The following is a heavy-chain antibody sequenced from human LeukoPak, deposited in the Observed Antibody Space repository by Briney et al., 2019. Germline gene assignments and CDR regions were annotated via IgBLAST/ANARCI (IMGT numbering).Heavy chain of an antibody. D-gene: IGHD1-26*01. Sequence: ASVKVSCKVSGYTLTELSMHWVRQAPGKGLEWMGGFDPEDGETIYAQKFQGRVTMTEDTSTDTAYMELGSLRSEDTAVYYCATLRYIVGATASEYFQHWGQGTLVTVSS. J-gene: IGHJ1*01. V-gene: IGHV1-24*01. CDR1: GYTLTELS. CDR3: ATLRYIVGATASEYFQH. CDR2: FDPEDGET.